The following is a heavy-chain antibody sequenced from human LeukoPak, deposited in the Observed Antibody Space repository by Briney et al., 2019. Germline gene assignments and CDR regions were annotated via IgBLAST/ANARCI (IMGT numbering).Heavy chain of an antibody. J-gene: IGHJ4*02. CDR1: GGSFSGYY. Sequence: SETLSLTCAVYGGSFSGYYWSWIRQPPGKGLEWIGEINHSGSTNYNPSLKSRVTISVDTSKNQFSLKLSSVTAADTAMYYCAREGRQDYVYFDHWGQGSLVTVSS. D-gene: IGHD4-17*01. CDR2: INHSGST. CDR3: AREGRQDYVYFDH. V-gene: IGHV4-34*01.